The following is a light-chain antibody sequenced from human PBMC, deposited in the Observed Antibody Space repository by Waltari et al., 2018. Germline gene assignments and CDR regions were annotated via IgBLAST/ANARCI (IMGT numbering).Light chain of an antibody. CDR1: SLRRYS. Sequence: SSDLTQDPAVSVALGQTVRITCQGDSLRRYSARWYQQRPGQAPILVLYGQNDRPSGIPYRCSGSTSGNTASLTSTGAQAEDEAGYYCHSRDTSSTRFVGGGTRLTV. V-gene: IGLV3-19*01. J-gene: IGLJ2*01. CDR2: GQN. CDR3: HSRDTSSTRF.